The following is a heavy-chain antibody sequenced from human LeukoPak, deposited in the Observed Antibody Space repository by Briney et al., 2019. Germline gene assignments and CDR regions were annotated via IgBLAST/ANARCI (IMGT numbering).Heavy chain of an antibody. J-gene: IGHJ6*04. CDR3: AELGITMIGGV. V-gene: IGHV3-9*01. D-gene: IGHD3-10*02. CDR1: GFTFDDYA. Sequence: GGSLRLSCAASGFTFDDYAMHWVRQAPGKGLEWVSSISWNSGSINYADSVKGRFTISRDNAKNSLYLQMNSLRAEDTAVYYCAELGITMIGGVWGKGTTVTISS. CDR2: ISWNSGSI.